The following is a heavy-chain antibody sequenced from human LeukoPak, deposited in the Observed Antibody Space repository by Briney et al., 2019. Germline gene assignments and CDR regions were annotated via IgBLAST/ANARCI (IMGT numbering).Heavy chain of an antibody. Sequence: GGSLRLSCAASGFTFSSYSMNWVRRAPGKGLEWVSSISSSSSYIYYADSVKGRFTISRDNAKNSLYLQMNSLRAEDTAVYYCARSSSGVNRDYWGQGTLVTVSS. CDR1: GFTFSSYS. CDR3: ARSSSGVNRDY. J-gene: IGHJ4*02. V-gene: IGHV3-21*01. CDR2: ISSSSSYI. D-gene: IGHD6-13*01.